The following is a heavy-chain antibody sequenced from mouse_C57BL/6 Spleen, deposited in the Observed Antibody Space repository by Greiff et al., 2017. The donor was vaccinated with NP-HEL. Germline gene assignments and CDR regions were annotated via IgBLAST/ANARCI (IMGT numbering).Heavy chain of an antibody. V-gene: IGHV1-82*01. J-gene: IGHJ2*01. CDR2: IYPGDGDT. CDR3: ASRGITTVVVDFDY. CDR1: GYAFSSSW. D-gene: IGHD1-1*01. Sequence: VHLVESGPELVKPGASVKISCKASGYAFSSSWMNWVKQRPGKGLEWIGRIYPGDGDTNYNGKFKGKATLTADKSSSTAYMQLSSLTSEDSAVYFCASRGITTVVVDFDYWGQGTTLTVSS.